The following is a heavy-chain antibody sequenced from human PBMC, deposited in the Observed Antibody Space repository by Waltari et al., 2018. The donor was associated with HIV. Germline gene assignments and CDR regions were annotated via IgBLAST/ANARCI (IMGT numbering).Heavy chain of an antibody. CDR3: AHRFLGKGRNDATFDD. CDR1: GFSLTARPVG. J-gene: IGHJ5*02. V-gene: IGHV2-5*02. CDR2: IYWVDDK. D-gene: IGHD1-1*01. Sequence: QIPLKESGPTRVKPTQTLALTCSFSGFSLTARPVGAGSIRQPPGNAMDWLALIYWVDDKRYKPSLISRLTSTNDTSKTQVLLIMTNMDPVHTGTYYCAHRFLGKGRNDATFDDWRQGYLVTVSA.